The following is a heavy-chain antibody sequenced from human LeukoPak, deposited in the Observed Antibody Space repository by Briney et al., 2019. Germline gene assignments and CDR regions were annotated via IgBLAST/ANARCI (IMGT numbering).Heavy chain of an antibody. J-gene: IGHJ3*02. D-gene: IGHD3-3*01. CDR2: IYHTGNT. CDR3: ASADYDFWTGYRDDAFDI. V-gene: IGHV4-30-2*01. Sequence: SETLSLTCTVSGGSISSGGYYWSWIRQPPGKGLEWIGYIYHTGNTYYNPSLKGRATISVDRSKNQLSLRLRSVTAADTAVYYCASADYDFWTGYRDDAFDIWGQGTMVTVSS. CDR1: GGSISSGGYY.